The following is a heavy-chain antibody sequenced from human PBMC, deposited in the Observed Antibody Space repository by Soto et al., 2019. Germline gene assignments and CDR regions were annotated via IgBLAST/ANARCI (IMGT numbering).Heavy chain of an antibody. CDR1: GGSFSGYY. Sequence: PSETLSLTCAVYGGSFSGYYWSWIRQPPGKGLEWIGEINHSGSTNYNPSLKSRVTISVDTSKNQFSLKLSSVTAAETAVYYCASRKYDFWSGYSNWFDPWGQGTQVTVS. CDR2: INHSGST. D-gene: IGHD3-3*01. J-gene: IGHJ5*02. V-gene: IGHV4-34*01. CDR3: ASRKYDFWSGYSNWFDP.